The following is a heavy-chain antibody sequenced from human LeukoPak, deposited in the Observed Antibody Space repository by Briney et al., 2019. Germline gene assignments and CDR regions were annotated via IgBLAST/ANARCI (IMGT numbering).Heavy chain of an antibody. CDR3: ARDSEGCYYPQPDY. CDR2: IYYSGST. J-gene: IGHJ4*02. V-gene: IGHV4-59*01. D-gene: IGHD3-10*01. Sequence: SETLSLTCTVSGGSISSYYWSWIRQPPGKGLEWIGYIYYSGSTNYNPSLKSRVTISVDTSKNQFSLKLSSVTAADTAVYYCARDSEGCYYPQPDYWGQGTLVTVSS. CDR1: GGSISSYY.